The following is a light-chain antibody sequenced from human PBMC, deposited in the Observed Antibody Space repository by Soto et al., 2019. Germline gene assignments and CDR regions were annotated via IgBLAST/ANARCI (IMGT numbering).Light chain of an antibody. Sequence: DIQMTQSPSSLSAAVGDRVAITCRARQSINIYLNWYQQRPGRAHKLLIYAASNLQSGVPSRFSGDGVGTHFTLTISGLQPDDFATYRCQPSHTSPYTFGQGTRLQIK. V-gene: IGKV1-39*01. CDR1: QSINIY. CDR2: AAS. J-gene: IGKJ5*01. CDR3: QPSHTSPYT.